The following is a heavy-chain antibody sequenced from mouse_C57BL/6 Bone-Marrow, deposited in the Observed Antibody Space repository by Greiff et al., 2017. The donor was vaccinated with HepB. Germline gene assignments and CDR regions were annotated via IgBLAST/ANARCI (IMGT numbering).Heavy chain of an antibody. D-gene: IGHD2-12*01. J-gene: IGHJ3*01. CDR2: ISDGGSYT. V-gene: IGHV5-4*03. CDR1: GFTFSSYA. CDR3: AKEGASTLYDVGGTWFAY. Sequence: EVMLVESGGGLVKPGGSLKLSCAASGFTFSSYAMSWVRQTPEKRLEWVATISDGGSYTYYPDNVKGRFTISRDNAKNNLYLQMSHLKSEDTAMYYCAKEGASTLYDVGGTWFAYWGQGTLVTVSA.